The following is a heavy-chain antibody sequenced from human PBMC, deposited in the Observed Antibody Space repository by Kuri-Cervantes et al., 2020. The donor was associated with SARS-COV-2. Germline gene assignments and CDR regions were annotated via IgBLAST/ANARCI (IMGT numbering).Heavy chain of an antibody. V-gene: IGHV1-69*05. Sequence: SVKVSCKASGGTFSSYAISWVRQAPGQGPEWMGGIIPIFGTANYAQKLQGRVTMTTDTSTSTAYMELRSLRSDDTAVYYCARLWGTNDAFDIWGQGTMVTVSS. J-gene: IGHJ3*02. D-gene: IGHD7-27*01. CDR3: ARLWGTNDAFDI. CDR2: IIPIFGTA. CDR1: GGTFSSYA.